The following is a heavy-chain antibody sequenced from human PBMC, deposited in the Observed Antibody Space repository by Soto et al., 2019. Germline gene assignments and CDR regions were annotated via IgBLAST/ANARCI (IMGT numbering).Heavy chain of an antibody. CDR3: ARVPSTRDIWSYGVGGRYYYYYMDV. Sequence: EVQLVESGGGLVQPGGSLRLSCEASGFTFSSYCMTWVRQAPGKGLEWVAHIKQDGSERSYVDSVKGRFTISRDNAKNSLYLQMNSLRAEEPAVDYCARVPSTRDIWSYGVGGRYYYYYMDVWGKGTTVTVSS. J-gene: IGHJ6*03. D-gene: IGHD1-7*01. CDR1: GFTFSSYC. CDR2: IKQDGSER. V-gene: IGHV3-7*04.